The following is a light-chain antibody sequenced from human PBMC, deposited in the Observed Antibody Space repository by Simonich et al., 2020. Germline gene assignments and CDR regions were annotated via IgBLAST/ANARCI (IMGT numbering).Light chain of an antibody. CDR3: QQYYSYPRT. J-gene: IGKJ1*01. V-gene: IGKV1-8*01. CDR2: AAS. CDR1: QGISSY. Sequence: AIRMTQSPSSLSASTVDRVTITCRANQGISSYLAWYQQKPGKAPNLLIYAASTLQSGVPSRFSGSGSGTDFTLTISCLQSEDFATYYCQQYYSYPRTFGQGTKVEIK.